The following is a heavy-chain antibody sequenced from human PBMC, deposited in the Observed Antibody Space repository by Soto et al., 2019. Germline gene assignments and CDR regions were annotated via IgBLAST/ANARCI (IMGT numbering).Heavy chain of an antibody. CDR1: GFTFSGYG. V-gene: IGHV3-33*01. CDR3: ARDGVGTTTYFGYFDY. J-gene: IGHJ4*02. D-gene: IGHD1-26*01. CDR2: TRHDGSNT. Sequence: QVQLVESGGGVVQPGRSLRLSCAASGFTFSGYGMHWVRQAPGKGLEWVAVTRHDGSNTYYVDSVRGRFTISRDNSNKMLYLQMNSLRAEETAVYYCARDGVGTTTYFGYFDYWGQGTLVTVSS.